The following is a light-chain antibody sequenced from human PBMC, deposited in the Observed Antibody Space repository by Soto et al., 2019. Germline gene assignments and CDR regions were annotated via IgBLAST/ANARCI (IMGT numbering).Light chain of an antibody. Sequence: DIQMTQSPSTLSASVGDRVTITCRASQSISTWLAWYQQKPGKAPKLLIYDASSLESGVPSRFSGSGSGTAFTLTISSLPPDDFATYYCQQYTNDPWTFGQGTKVEIK. CDR2: DAS. V-gene: IGKV1-5*01. J-gene: IGKJ1*01. CDR3: QQYTNDPWT. CDR1: QSISTW.